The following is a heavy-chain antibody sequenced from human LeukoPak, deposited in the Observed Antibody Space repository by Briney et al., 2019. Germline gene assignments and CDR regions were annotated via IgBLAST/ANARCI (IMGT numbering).Heavy chain of an antibody. J-gene: IGHJ4*02. Sequence: GGSLRLSCAASGFTFSSFAMHWVRQAPGKGLEWVAVISYDGSNKYYADSVKGRFTISRDNAQTSLFLQMNSLRADDTAVYYCARAPSSAWVFDYWGQGTLVTVSS. V-gene: IGHV3-30-3*01. D-gene: IGHD6-19*01. CDR3: ARAPSSAWVFDY. CDR2: ISYDGSNK. CDR1: GFTFSSFA.